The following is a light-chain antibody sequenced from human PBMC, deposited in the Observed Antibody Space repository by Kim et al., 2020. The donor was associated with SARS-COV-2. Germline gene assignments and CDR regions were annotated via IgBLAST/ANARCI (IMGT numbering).Light chain of an antibody. J-gene: IGLJ2*01. V-gene: IGLV3-1*01. CDR1: KVGDKY. Sequence: SVSPGKTASITCSGDKVGDKYACWYQQKPGQSPVLVLYQDSKRPSGIPERFSGSNFGNTATLTISGTQAMDEADYYCQAWDSSTVVFGGGTQLTVL. CDR3: QAWDSSTVV. CDR2: QDS.